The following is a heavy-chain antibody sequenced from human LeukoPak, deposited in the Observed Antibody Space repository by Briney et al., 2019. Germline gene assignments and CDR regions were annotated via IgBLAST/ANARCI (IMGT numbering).Heavy chain of an antibody. CDR3: AKEATWGQWYFDH. D-gene: IGHD6-19*01. CDR1: GFSFSNHG. Sequence: GTSLRLSCVASGFSFSNHGMHWVRQAPGKGLEWVSVIASDGGAKFYADSVKGRFTLSRDNPKNMFFLQMNLLTVEDTAIYYCAKEATWGQWYFDHWGQGTPVTVSS. V-gene: IGHV3-30*18. CDR2: IASDGGAK. J-gene: IGHJ4*02.